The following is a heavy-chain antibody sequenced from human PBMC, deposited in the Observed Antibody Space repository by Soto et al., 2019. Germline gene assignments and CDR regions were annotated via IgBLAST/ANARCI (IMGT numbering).Heavy chain of an antibody. V-gene: IGHV3-30-3*01. D-gene: IGHD6-13*01. CDR1: GFTFRSYA. CDR2: MSYDGTNK. Sequence: QVQLVESGGGVVQPGRSLRLSCAAAGFTFRSYAMHWVRQAPGKGLEWVAVMSYDGTNKYYADSVKCRFTISSDNSKNTMYLQMNNLRAEDRALYYCAGEPTSMCWYGAPNYWGQGTLVAVSS. J-gene: IGHJ4*02. CDR3: AGEPTSMCWYGAPNY.